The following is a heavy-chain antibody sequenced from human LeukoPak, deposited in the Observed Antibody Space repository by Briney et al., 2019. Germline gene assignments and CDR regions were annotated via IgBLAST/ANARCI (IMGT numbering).Heavy chain of an antibody. J-gene: IGHJ4*02. D-gene: IGHD3-3*01. CDR1: GFTFSSYA. CDR2: ISVNGGTT. Sequence: GGSLRLSCAASGFTFSSYAMTWVRQAPGKGLEWVSSISVNGGTTYYADSVKGRFTISRDNAKNSLYLQMNSLRDEDTAVYYCVRGQFFSFDYWGQGTLVTVSS. V-gene: IGHV3-23*01. CDR3: VRGQFFSFDY.